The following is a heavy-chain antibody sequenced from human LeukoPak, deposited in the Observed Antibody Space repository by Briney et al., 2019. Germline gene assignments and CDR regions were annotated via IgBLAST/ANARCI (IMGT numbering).Heavy chain of an antibody. CDR1: GFIFSNYW. V-gene: IGHV3-74*01. Sequence: GGSLRLSCAASGFIFSNYWMHWVRQAPGKGLVWVSRINTDGSSTHYADSVKGRVTMSRDNAKNTLYLQMDSLRADDRAVYYCTRGFWGWEVDYWGQGTLVTVSS. D-gene: IGHD3-16*01. J-gene: IGHJ4*02. CDR2: INTDGSST. CDR3: TRGFWGWEVDY.